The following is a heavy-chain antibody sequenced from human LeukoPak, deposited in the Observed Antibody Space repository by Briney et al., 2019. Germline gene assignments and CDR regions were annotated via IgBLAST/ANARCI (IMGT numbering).Heavy chain of an antibody. D-gene: IGHD3-10*01. V-gene: IGHV4-4*07. Sequence: SETLPLTCTVSGGSISSYYWSWIRQPAGKGLEWIGRIYTSGSTNYNPSLSSRVTMSVDTSKNQFSLKLSSVTAADTAVYYCARALGINSYFDFWAQGALVPVSS. CDR3: ARALGINSYFDF. CDR1: GGSISSYY. J-gene: IGHJ4*02. CDR2: IYTSGST.